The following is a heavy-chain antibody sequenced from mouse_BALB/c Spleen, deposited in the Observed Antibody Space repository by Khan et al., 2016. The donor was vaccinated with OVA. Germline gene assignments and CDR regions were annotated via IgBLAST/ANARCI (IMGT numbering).Heavy chain of an antibody. CDR3: ARGRAY. J-gene: IGHJ3*01. D-gene: IGHD3-3*01. CDR1: GYSVTSDYA. Sequence: EVELVESGPGLVKPSQSLSLTCTVTGYSVTSDYAWNWIRQFPGNKLEWMGYINYSGSTSYTPSLKSRISITRDTSKNPFFLPLSSVTTEDTETYYCARGRAYGGQGTRVTGSA. V-gene: IGHV3-2*02. CDR2: INYSGST.